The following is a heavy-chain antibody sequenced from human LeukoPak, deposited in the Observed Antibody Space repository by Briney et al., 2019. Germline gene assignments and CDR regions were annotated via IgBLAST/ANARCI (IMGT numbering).Heavy chain of an antibody. V-gene: IGHV4-31*03. J-gene: IGHJ4*02. CDR1: GGSISSSGYY. CDR2: IYYSGST. Sequence: PSETLSLTCTVSGGSISSSGYYWSWIRQHPGQGLEWIGYIYYSGSTYYNPSLKSRVTISVDTSKNQFSLKLSSVTAADTAVYYCATGKGYSYGREGYYFDYWGQGTLVTVS. D-gene: IGHD5-18*01. CDR3: ATGKGYSYGREGYYFDY.